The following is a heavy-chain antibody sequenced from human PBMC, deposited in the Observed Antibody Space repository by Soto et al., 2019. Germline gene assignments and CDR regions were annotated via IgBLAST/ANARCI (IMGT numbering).Heavy chain of an antibody. Sequence: EVPLVEPGGGLVKPGGSLRLSCAASGFTFSSYSMNWVRQAPGKGLEWVSSISSSSSYIYDADSVKGRFTISRDNAKNSLYLQMNRLRAEDTAVYYCARDISITIFGAGYYYGMDVWGQGTTVTVSS. CDR2: ISSSSSYI. J-gene: IGHJ6*02. CDR3: ARDISITIFGAGYYYGMDV. D-gene: IGHD3-3*01. CDR1: GFTFSSYS. V-gene: IGHV3-21*01.